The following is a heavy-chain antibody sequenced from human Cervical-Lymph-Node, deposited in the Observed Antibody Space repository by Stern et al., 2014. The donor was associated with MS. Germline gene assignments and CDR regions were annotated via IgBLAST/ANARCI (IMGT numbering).Heavy chain of an antibody. V-gene: IGHV3-48*02. CDR1: GFTFSSYS. D-gene: IGHD3-10*01. CDR2: ISSSSRTI. CDR3: ARDRGSGTLNWFDP. Sequence: VQLVESGGGLVQPGGSLRLSCAASGFTFSSYSMNWVRQAPGKGLEWVSYISSSSRTIYYADSVKGRFTISRDNAKNSLYLQMNSLRDEDTAVYYCARDRGSGTLNWFDPWGQGTLVTVSS. J-gene: IGHJ5*02.